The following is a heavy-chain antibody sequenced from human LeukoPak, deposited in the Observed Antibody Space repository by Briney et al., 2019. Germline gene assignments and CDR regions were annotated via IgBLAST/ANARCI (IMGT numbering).Heavy chain of an antibody. Sequence: GGSLRLSCAASGFTFSSYAMHWVRQAPGKGLEWVAVISYDGSNKYYADSVKGRFTISRDNSKNTLYLQMNSLRAEDTAVYYCARASMLVSDFLRYFDYWGQGTLVTVSS. J-gene: IGHJ4*02. V-gene: IGHV3-30-3*01. CDR2: ISYDGSNK. CDR1: GFTFSSYA. CDR3: ARASMLVSDFLRYFDY. D-gene: IGHD3-3*01.